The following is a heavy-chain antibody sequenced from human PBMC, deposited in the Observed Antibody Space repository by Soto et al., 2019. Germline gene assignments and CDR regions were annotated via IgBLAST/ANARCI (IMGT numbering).Heavy chain of an antibody. Sequence: QITLKESGPTLVKPTQTLTLTCTFSGFSLSTSGVGVGWIRQPPGKALECLALIYWGDDRRYSPSLKSRLTITKDTSKNQVVLTMTNMDPVDTAKYYCSHRLPVDPAMVMFDYWGQGTLVTDSS. D-gene: IGHD5-18*01. CDR1: GFSLSTSGVG. J-gene: IGHJ4*02. CDR3: SHRLPVDPAMVMFDY. V-gene: IGHV2-5*02. CDR2: IYWGDDR.